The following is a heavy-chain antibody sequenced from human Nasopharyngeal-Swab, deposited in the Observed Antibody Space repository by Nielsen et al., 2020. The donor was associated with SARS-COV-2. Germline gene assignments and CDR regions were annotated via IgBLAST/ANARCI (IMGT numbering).Heavy chain of an antibody. J-gene: IGHJ4*02. V-gene: IGHV1-69*02. Sequence: WVRQAPGQRLEWMGRIIPILGIANYAQKFQGRVTITADKSTSTAYMELSSLRSEDTAVYYYAATVTTGSYDFDYWGQGTLVTVSS. CDR3: AATVTTGSYDFDY. D-gene: IGHD4-17*01. CDR2: IIPILGIA.